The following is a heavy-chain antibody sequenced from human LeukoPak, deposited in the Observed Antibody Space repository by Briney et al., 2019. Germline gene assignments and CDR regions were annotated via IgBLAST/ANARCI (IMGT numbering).Heavy chain of an antibody. CDR2: IYTSGST. D-gene: IGHD3-3*01. Sequence: SETLSLTCTVSGGSISSGSYYWSWIRQPAGKGLEWIGRIYTSGSTNYNPSLKSRVTISVDTSKNQFSLKLSSVTAADTAVYYCARASYDFWGGYYLHDAFDIWGQGTMVTVSS. CDR3: ARASYDFWGGYYLHDAFDI. CDR1: GGSISSGSYY. V-gene: IGHV4-61*02. J-gene: IGHJ3*02.